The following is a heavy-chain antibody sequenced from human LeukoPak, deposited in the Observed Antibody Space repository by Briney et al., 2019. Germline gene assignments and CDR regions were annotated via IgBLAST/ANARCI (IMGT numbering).Heavy chain of an antibody. CDR2: IRGNGDT. J-gene: IGHJ4*02. Sequence: GGSLRLSCAASGFSFSSNAMSWVRQAPARGLEWVSSIRGNGDTFYADSVKGRFTISRDNAKNSLYLQMNSLRAEDTAVYYCARDPAARNFDYWGQGTLVTVSS. CDR3: ARDPAARNFDY. CDR1: GFSFSSNA. V-gene: IGHV3-23*01. D-gene: IGHD6-13*01.